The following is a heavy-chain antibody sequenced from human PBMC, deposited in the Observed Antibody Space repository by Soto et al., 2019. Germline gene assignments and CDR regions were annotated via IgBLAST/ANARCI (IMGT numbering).Heavy chain of an antibody. CDR1: GGSISSISYY. D-gene: IGHD2-2*02. J-gene: IGHJ5*02. CDR3: VRLRYCSSTSCHRFDP. Sequence: SETLSLTCSVSGGSISSISYYWSWIRQHPGKGLEWIGHIYYSGSTYYNPSLKSRVTISVDTSKNQFSLKLSSVTAADTAVYYCVRLRYCSSTSCHRFDPWGQGTLVTVSS. CDR2: IYYSGST. V-gene: IGHV4-31*03.